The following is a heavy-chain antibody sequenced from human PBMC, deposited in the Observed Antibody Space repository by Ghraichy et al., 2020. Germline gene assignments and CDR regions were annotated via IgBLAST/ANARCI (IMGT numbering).Heavy chain of an antibody. CDR2: INHSGST. V-gene: IGHV4-34*01. CDR3: ARGTRSSGWRTRWTPFFDY. Sequence: SETLSLTCAVYGGSFSGYYWSWIRQPPGKGLEWIGEINHSGSTNYNPSLKSRVTISVDTSKNQFSLKLSSVTAADTAVYYCARGTRSSGWRTRWTPFFDYWGQGTLVTVSS. CDR1: GGSFSGYY. J-gene: IGHJ4*02. D-gene: IGHD6-19*01.